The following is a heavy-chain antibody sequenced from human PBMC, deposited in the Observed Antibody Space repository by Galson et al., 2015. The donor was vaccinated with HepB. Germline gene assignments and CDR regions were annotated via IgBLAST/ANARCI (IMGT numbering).Heavy chain of an antibody. D-gene: IGHD1-1*01. CDR2: IWYDGSNQ. Sequence: SLRLSCAASGFTFSKYGMHWVRQAPGKGLEWVAVIWYDGSNQYYADSVKGRFAISRDNSKNTLYLQVDSLRAEDTAVYYCARGTQGLLGVDYWGQGTPVTVSS. CDR3: ARGTQGLLGVDY. J-gene: IGHJ4*02. V-gene: IGHV3-33*01. CDR1: GFTFSKYG.